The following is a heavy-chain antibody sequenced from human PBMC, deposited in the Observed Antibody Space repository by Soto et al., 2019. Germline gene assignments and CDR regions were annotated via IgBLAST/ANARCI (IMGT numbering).Heavy chain of an antibody. CDR1: GFTFSSYA. Sequence: QVQLVESGGGVVQPGRSLRLSCAASGFTFSSYAMHWVRQAPGKGLEWVAVISYDGSNKYYADSVKGRFTISRDNSKNTLYLQMNSLRAEDTAVYYCARAAPPYYDFWSGYYSGSWFDPWRQGTLVTVSS. CDR2: ISYDGSNK. D-gene: IGHD3-3*01. CDR3: ARAAPPYYDFWSGYYSGSWFDP. V-gene: IGHV3-30-3*01. J-gene: IGHJ5*02.